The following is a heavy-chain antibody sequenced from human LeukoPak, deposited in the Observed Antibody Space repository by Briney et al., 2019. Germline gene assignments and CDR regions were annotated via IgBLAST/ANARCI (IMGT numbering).Heavy chain of an antibody. CDR2: FLYSGTT. J-gene: IGHJ4*02. V-gene: IGHV4-59*02. Sequence: PSETLSLTCSGSNGAVKNYYWTRIRQPPGQGLEWIGNFLYSGTTTYRASLDSRLIISVDNSKNTVSLRLFSVTAADTAVYYCATLVYSGSRYHFDTWGQGTLVTVSS. D-gene: IGHD1-26*01. CDR1: NGAVKNYY. CDR3: ATLVYSGSRYHFDT.